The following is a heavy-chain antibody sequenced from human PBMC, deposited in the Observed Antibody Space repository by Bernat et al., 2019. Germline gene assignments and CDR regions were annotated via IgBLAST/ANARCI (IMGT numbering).Heavy chain of an antibody. CDR3: ARSRGGGSYSDGFDY. V-gene: IGHV3-30-3*01. CDR2: ISYDGSNK. Sequence: QVQLVESGGGVVQPGRSLRLSCAASGFTFSSYAMHWVRQTPGKGLEWVAVISYDGSNKYYADSVKGRFTISRDNSKNTLYLQMNSLRSDDTAVYYCARSRGGGSYSDGFDYWGQGTLVTVSS. CDR1: GFTFSSYA. D-gene: IGHD1-26*01. J-gene: IGHJ4*02.